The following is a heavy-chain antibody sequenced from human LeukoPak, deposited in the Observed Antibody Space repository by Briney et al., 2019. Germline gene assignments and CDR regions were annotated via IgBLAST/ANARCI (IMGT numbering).Heavy chain of an antibody. Sequence: GGSLRLSCSAPGFSFNIYSMSSVRQSPGKGLEWIAYTGSMGSTIHYADSVNGRFTISRDNAKKSLYLQMDTLRGDDTAVYYCARVGGRGIDYWGQGSLVSVSS. CDR1: GFSFNIYS. CDR2: TGSMGSTI. J-gene: IGHJ4*02. CDR3: ARVGGRGIDY. V-gene: IGHV3-48*01.